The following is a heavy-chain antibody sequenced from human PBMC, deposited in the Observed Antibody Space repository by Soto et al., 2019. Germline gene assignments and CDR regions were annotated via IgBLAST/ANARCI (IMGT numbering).Heavy chain of an antibody. CDR1: GYTFTGYY. J-gene: IGHJ3*02. D-gene: IGHD3-16*02. CDR2: INPNSGGT. CDR3: ARDRIMITFGGVIVSEGSAFDI. V-gene: IGHV1-2*04. Sequence: GASVKVSCKASGYTFTGYYMHWVRQAPGQGLERMGWINPNSGGTNYAQKFQGWVTMTRDTSISTAYMELSRLRSDDTAVYYCARDRIMITFGGVIVSEGSAFDIWGQGTMVTVSS.